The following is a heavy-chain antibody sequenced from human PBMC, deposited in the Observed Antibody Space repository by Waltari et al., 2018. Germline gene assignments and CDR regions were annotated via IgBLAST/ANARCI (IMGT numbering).Heavy chain of an antibody. Sequence: EVQLVESGGGLVQPGGSLRLSCAASGFPFSSYWMSWVRQAPGEGVANRKQDGSEKYYVGSVNGQFTISIDNAKNSLYLQMNSLRAEDTAVYYCARGQNYYDSSGYYVDAFDIWGQGTMVTVSS. D-gene: IGHD3-22*01. CDR2: RKQDGSEK. J-gene: IGHJ3*02. CDR1: GFPFSSYW. CDR3: ARGQNYYDSSGYYVDAFDI. V-gene: IGHV3-7*01.